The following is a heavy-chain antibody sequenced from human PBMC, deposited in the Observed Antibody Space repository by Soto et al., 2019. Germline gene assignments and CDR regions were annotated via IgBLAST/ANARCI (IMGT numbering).Heavy chain of an antibody. CDR3: ARFDQVSYYFDY. V-gene: IGHV4-59*01. CDR1: GGSITSYY. Sequence: SETLSLTCTVSGGSITSYYWSWIRQSPGKGLEWIGYIYYRGSTNYNPSLKSRVTISVDTSKNQFSLKLSSVTAADTAVYYCARFDQVSYYFDYWGQGTLVNVSS. CDR2: IYYRGST. J-gene: IGHJ4*02.